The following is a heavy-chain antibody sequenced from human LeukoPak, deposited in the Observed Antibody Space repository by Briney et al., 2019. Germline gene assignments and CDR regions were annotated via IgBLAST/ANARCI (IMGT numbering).Heavy chain of an antibody. CDR3: ARLWEYYDSSGYYHWFDP. J-gene: IGHJ5*02. CDR2: INPNSGGT. CDR1: GYTFTGYY. Sequence: ASVKVSCKASGYTFTGYYMHWVRQAPGQGLEWMGWINPNSGGTNYAQRLQGRVTMTRDTSISTAYMELSRLRSDDTAVYYCARLWEYYDSSGYYHWFDPWGQGTLVTVSS. V-gene: IGHV1-2*02. D-gene: IGHD3-22*01.